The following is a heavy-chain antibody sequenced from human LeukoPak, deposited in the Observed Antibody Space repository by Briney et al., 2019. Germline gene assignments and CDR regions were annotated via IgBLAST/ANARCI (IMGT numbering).Heavy chain of an antibody. V-gene: IGHV3-33*01. CDR2: IWYDGSNK. J-gene: IGHJ4*02. D-gene: IGHD3-16*02. Sequence: GGSLRLSCAASGFTFSSYGMHWVRQAPGKGLEWVAVIWYDGSNKYYADSVKGRFTISRDNSKNTLYLQMNSLRAEDTAVYYCARDYGMITFGGVIDWGQGTLVTVSS. CDR3: ARDYGMITFGGVID. CDR1: GFTFSSYG.